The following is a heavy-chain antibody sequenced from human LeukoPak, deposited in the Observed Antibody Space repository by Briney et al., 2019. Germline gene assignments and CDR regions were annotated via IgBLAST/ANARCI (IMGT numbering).Heavy chain of an antibody. J-gene: IGHJ4*02. Sequence: SDTLSLTCTFSGGSTSSNDWSWIRQPPGKGLEWIGYIHTSGSTNYNPSLKSRVSISLDTSRNQSSLKLTSVTAADTAVYYCARRGNWGFLDYWGQGILVSVSS. D-gene: IGHD7-27*01. CDR2: IHTSGST. CDR1: GGSTSSND. CDR3: ARRGNWGFLDY. V-gene: IGHV4-4*09.